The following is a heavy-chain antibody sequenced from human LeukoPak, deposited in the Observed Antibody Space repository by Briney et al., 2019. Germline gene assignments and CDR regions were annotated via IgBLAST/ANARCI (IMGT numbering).Heavy chain of an antibody. J-gene: IGHJ6*02. CDR3: ARVRITIFGGGGMDV. CDR2: IYYSGST. V-gene: IGHV4-31*03. Sequence: PPQTLSLTCTVSGGSISSGGYYWSWIRQHPGKGLEWIGYIYYSGSTYYNPSLKSRVTISVDTSKNQFSLKLSSVTAADTAVYYCARVRITIFGGGGMDVWGQGTTVTVSS. CDR1: GGSISSGGYY. D-gene: IGHD3-3*01.